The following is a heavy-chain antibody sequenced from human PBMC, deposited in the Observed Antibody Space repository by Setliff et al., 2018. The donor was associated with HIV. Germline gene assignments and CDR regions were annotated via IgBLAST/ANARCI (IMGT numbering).Heavy chain of an antibody. CDR3: TRVRYGGTYDAFDV. CDR2: ILPTSGGT. CDR1: GYSLTSYH. J-gene: IGHJ3*01. V-gene: IGHV1-46*03. D-gene: IGHD1-26*01. Sequence: ASVKVSCKASGYSLTSYHIHWVRQAPGQGLEWMGRILPTSGGTLYAQKFQDRISLIRDTSTKTVYMELSSLRPEDTAVYYCTRVRYGGTYDAFDVCGQGTMFTVSS.